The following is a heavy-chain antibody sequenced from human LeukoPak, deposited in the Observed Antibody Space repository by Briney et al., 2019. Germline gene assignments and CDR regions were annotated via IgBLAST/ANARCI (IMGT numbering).Heavy chain of an antibody. J-gene: IGHJ6*02. Sequence: GRSLSLSCAASGFTFSSYAMHWVRQAPGKGLEWVAVIWYDGSNEYFADSVKGRFTISRDNSKNILYLQMNSLRAEDTAVYYWARDIASTRMDVWGQGTPVSGSS. CDR1: GFTFSSYA. CDR3: ARDIASTRMDV. CDR2: IWYDGSNE. V-gene: IGHV3-33*08. D-gene: IGHD2-15*01.